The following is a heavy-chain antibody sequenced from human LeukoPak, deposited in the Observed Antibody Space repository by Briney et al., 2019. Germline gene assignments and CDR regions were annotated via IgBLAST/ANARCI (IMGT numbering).Heavy chain of an antibody. Sequence: GESLKISCKGSGYSLTSYWIGWVRQMPGKGLEWMGIIYPGDSDTRYSPSFQGQVTISADKSISTAYLQWSSLKASDTAMYYCARYSGSYSPELNFDYWGQGTLVTVSS. D-gene: IGHD1-26*01. J-gene: IGHJ4*02. V-gene: IGHV5-51*01. CDR3: ARYSGSYSPELNFDY. CDR2: IYPGDSDT. CDR1: GYSLTSYW.